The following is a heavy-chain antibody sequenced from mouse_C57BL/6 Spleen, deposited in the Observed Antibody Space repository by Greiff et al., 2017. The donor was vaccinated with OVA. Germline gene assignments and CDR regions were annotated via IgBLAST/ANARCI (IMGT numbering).Heavy chain of an antibody. CDR3: ARDNYDYDPFAY. CDR2: ISYDGSN. D-gene: IGHD2-4*01. Sequence: EVKLQESGPGLVKPSQSLSLTCSVTGYSITSGYYWNWIRQFPGNKLEWMGYISYDGSNNYNPSLKNRISITRDTSKNQFFLKLNSVTTEDTATYYCARDNYDYDPFAYWGQGTLVTVSA. J-gene: IGHJ3*01. V-gene: IGHV3-6*01. CDR1: GYSITSGYY.